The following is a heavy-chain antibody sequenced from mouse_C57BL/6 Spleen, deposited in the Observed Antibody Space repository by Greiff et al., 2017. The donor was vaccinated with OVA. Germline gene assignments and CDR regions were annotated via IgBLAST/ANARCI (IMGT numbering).Heavy chain of an antibody. CDR3: ARSPLTGKDYYAMDY. V-gene: IGHV1-26*01. Sequence: VQLQQSGPELVKPGASVKISCKASGYTFTDYYMNWVKQSHGQSLEWIGDINPNNGGTSYNQKFKGKATLTVDKSSSTAYMELRSLTSEDSAVYYCARSPLTGKDYYAMDYWGQGTSVTVSS. D-gene: IGHD4-1*01. J-gene: IGHJ4*01. CDR1: GYTFTDYY. CDR2: INPNNGGT.